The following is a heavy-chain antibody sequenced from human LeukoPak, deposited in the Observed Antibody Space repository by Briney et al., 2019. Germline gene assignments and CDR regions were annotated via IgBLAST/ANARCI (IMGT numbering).Heavy chain of an antibody. D-gene: IGHD3-22*01. V-gene: IGHV3-7*01. J-gene: IGHJ3*02. CDR1: GFTFSSYS. CDR3: ARDRGGYYYGDAFDI. CDR2: INLDGSEN. Sequence: GGSLRLSCAASGFTFSSYSMNWVRQAPGKGLEWVANINLDGSENYYVDSVKGRFSISRDNAKNSLFLQMNSLRAEDTAVYYCARDRGGYYYGDAFDIWGQGTRVTVSS.